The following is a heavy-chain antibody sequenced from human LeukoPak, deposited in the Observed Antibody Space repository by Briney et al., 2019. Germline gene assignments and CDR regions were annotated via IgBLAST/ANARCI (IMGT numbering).Heavy chain of an antibody. CDR2: ISWNSDNI. D-gene: IGHD6-6*01. CDR3: AKDEGSSSSSGGFDY. Sequence: PGGPLRLSCAASGFTFDDHAMHWVRQAPGKGLEWVSGISWNSDNIAYADSVKGRFTISRDNAKNSLYLQMNSLRAEDMALYYCAKDEGSSSSSGGFDYWGQGTLVTVSS. CDR1: GFTFDDHA. V-gene: IGHV3-9*03. J-gene: IGHJ4*02.